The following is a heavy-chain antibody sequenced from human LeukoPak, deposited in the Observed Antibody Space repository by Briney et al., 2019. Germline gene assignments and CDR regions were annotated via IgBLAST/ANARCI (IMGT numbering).Heavy chain of an antibody. CDR3: ARDQKGYCSSTSCYKYNWFDP. Sequence: SETLSLTCTVSGDSISSSSYYWGWIRQPPGKGLEWIGSIYYSGSTYYNPSLKSRVTISVDTSKNQFSLKLSSVTAADTAVYYCARDQKGYCSSTSCYKYNWFDPWGQGTLVTVSS. CDR2: IYYSGST. J-gene: IGHJ5*02. D-gene: IGHD2-2*02. V-gene: IGHV4-39*07. CDR1: GDSISSSSYY.